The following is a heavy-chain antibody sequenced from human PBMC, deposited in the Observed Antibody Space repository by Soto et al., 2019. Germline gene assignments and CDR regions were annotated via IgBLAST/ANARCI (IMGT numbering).Heavy chain of an antibody. V-gene: IGHV4-59*01. CDR1: GGSISSYY. J-gene: IGHJ4*02. CDR2: IHHNGIT. CDR3: ARGNPWDY. D-gene: IGHD1-1*01. Sequence: SETLSLTCTVSGGSISSYYWSWIRQPPGKGLEWIANIHHNGITNYNPSLKSRVTISVNTSKNQFSLKLNSVTAADTAVYYCARGNPWDYWGQGTLVTVSS.